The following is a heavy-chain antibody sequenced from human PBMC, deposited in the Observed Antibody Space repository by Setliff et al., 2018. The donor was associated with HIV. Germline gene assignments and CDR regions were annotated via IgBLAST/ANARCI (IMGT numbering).Heavy chain of an antibody. CDR3: ARGPLLLEWLLTY. J-gene: IGHJ4*02. D-gene: IGHD3-3*01. CDR2: INSDGSIT. V-gene: IGHV3-74*01. Sequence: GGSLRLSCAASGFTFSRYWMHWVRQAPGKGLVWVSRINSDGSITNYADSVKGRFTISRDNDKNTLYLQMNSLRAEDTAEYYCARGPLLLEWLLTYWGQGTLVTVSS. CDR1: GFTFSRYW.